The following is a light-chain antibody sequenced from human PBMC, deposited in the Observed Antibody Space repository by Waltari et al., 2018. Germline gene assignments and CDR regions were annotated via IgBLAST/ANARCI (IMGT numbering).Light chain of an antibody. J-gene: IGKJ1*01. CDR3: QQYNNWPPL. V-gene: IGKV3-15*01. CDR1: QSVSSN. CDR2: GAS. Sequence: IVMTQSPATLSVSPGEGVTLSCRVSQSVSSNLAWYQQKPGQAPRLLIYGASTRATGLPVRFSGSGSGTEFTLTISSLQSEDFAVYYCQQYNNWPPLFGQGSKVEIK.